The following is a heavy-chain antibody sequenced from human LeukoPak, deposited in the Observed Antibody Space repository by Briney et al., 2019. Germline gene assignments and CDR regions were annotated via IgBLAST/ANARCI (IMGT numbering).Heavy chain of an antibody. CDR1: GYTFTSYY. J-gene: IGHJ4*02. D-gene: IGHD1-1*01. CDR3: GRDEGTTGCDY. Sequence: ASVKVSCTASGYTFTSYYMHWVRQAPGQGLEWMGIINPSGGSTNYAQTFQGRVTMTRDTSTSTVYMELSSLRSEDMAVYYCGRDEGTTGCDYWGQGTLVTVS. CDR2: INPSGGST. V-gene: IGHV1-46*01.